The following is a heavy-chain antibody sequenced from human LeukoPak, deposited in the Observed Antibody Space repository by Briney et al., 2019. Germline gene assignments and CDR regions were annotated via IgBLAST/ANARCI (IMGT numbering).Heavy chain of an antibody. CDR1: GGSMNSYY. V-gene: IGHV4-59*01. CDR2: IFHSGNT. D-gene: IGHD3-22*01. J-gene: IGHJ4*02. Sequence: SETLSLTCTVSGGSMNSYYWSWIRQPPGKGLEWIGHIFHSGNTNDNPSLKSRVTISVDPSKNQFSLRLRSVTAADTAVYYCARTYYDSWGYYEVTYWGQGTLVTVSS. CDR3: ARTYYDSWGYYEVTY.